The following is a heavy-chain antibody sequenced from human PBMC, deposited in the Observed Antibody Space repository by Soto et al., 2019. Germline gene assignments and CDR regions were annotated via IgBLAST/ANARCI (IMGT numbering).Heavy chain of an antibody. CDR2: IKPDGSDK. V-gene: IGHV3-7*05. Sequence: GGPLRLSCTVYGLTLGKYWMSWVRQAPGKGLEWVANIKPDGSDKYYEESVKGRFTISRDNSKNTLYLQMNSLRAEDTAVYYCARDGQFCSGGSGYSLFPFAISGRGTMVTV. CDR3: ARDGQFCSGGSGYSLFPFAI. CDR1: GLTLGKYW. J-gene: IGHJ3*02. D-gene: IGHD2-15*01.